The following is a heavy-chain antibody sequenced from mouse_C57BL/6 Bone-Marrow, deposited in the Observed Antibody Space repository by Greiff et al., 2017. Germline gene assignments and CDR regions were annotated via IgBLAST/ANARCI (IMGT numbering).Heavy chain of an antibody. J-gene: IGHJ4*01. CDR2: LNPNNGGT. V-gene: IGHV1-26*01. CDR3: ARATTVVDYYAMDY. CDR1: GYTFTDYY. Sequence: EVQLQQSGPELVKPGASVKISCKASGYTFTDYYMNWVKQSHGKSLEWIGDLNPNNGGTSYNQKFKGKATLTVDKSSSTAYMELRSLTSEDSAVYYCARATTVVDYYAMDYWGQGTSVTVSS. D-gene: IGHD1-1*01.